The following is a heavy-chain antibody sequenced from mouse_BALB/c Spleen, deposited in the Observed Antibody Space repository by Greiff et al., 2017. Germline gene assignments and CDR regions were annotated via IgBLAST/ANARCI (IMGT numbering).Heavy chain of an antibody. CDR3: ARYGVITTAMDY. Sequence: EVQVVESGGGLVQPGGSRKLSCAASGFTFSSFGMHWVRQAPEKGLEWVAYISSGSSTIYYADTVKGRFTISRDNPKNTLFLQMTSLRSEDTAMYYCARYGVITTAMDYWGQGTSVTVSS. D-gene: IGHD2-4*01. CDR2: ISSGSSTI. CDR1: GFTFSSFG. V-gene: IGHV5-17*02. J-gene: IGHJ4*01.